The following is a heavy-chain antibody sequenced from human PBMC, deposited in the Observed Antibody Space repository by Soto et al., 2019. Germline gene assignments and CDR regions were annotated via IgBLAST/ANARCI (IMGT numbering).Heavy chain of an antibody. V-gene: IGHV3-23*01. Sequence: SGFTFSSYAMTWVRQAPGKGLEWVSDISGSGGITYYADSVKGRFTISRDNSKNTLNLQMNSLRADDTAVYYCARARRGAPCYYTMDLWGRGTTVTVS. CDR2: ISGSGGIT. J-gene: IGHJ6*02. CDR1: GFTFSSYA. CDR3: ARARRGAPCYYTMDL. D-gene: IGHD3-10*01.